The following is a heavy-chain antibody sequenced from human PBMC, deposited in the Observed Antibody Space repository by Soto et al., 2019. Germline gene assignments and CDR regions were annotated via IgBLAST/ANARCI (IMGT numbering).Heavy chain of an antibody. CDR2: IDYSGGT. CDR3: ARNARGNGPVDY. D-gene: IGHD3-10*01. V-gene: IGHV4-39*07. Sequence: SETLSLTCTVSDDSISRSNYYWGWIRQPPGKGLEWIGSIDYSGGTSYNTSLKSRVTISAETSENKYYLKLSSVTAADTAVYYCARNARGNGPVDYWGQGTLVTVSS. CDR1: DDSISRSNYY. J-gene: IGHJ4*02.